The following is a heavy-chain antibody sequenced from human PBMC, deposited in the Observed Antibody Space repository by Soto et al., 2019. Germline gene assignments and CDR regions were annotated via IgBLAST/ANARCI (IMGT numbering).Heavy chain of an antibody. Sequence: SETLSLTCTVSGASITTYYWSWIRQPPGKGLEWIGYISFSGSSDYNPSLKSRVTISFDASKNQISLQVRSATAADAAVYYCARDLKEYCSDGKCNWFDPWGQGTLVTV. J-gene: IGHJ5*02. CDR2: ISFSGSS. D-gene: IGHD2-15*01. V-gene: IGHV4-59*01. CDR3: ARDLKEYCSDGKCNWFDP. CDR1: GASITTYY.